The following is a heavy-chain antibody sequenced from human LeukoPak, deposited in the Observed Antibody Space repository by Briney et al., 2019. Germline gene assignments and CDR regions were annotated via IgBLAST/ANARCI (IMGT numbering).Heavy chain of an antibody. CDR3: ARGLYGSDSY. CDR2: IYHSGRA. CDR1: GGSISSDNW. Sequence: SETLSLTCAVSGGSISSDNWWIWLRQPPGKGLEWIGEIYHSGRANYNPSLKSRVNMSVDKSKNQFSLSLSPVTAADTAVYHCARGLYGSDSYWGQGNLVTVSS. D-gene: IGHD6-19*01. V-gene: IGHV4-4*02. J-gene: IGHJ4*02.